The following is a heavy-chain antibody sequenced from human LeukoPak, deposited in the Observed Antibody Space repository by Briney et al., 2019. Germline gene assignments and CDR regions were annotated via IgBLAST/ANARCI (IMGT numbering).Heavy chain of an antibody. Sequence: GGSLRLSCVASGFTFSRYGMHWVRQAPGKGLEWVAVISYDGSNKYYADSVKGRFTISRDNSKNTLYLQMNSLRGEDTAVYYCAKLGTTSVTTGYWGQGTLVTVSS. CDR2: ISYDGSNK. CDR1: GFTFSRYG. J-gene: IGHJ4*02. D-gene: IGHD4-17*01. CDR3: AKLGTTSVTTGY. V-gene: IGHV3-30*18.